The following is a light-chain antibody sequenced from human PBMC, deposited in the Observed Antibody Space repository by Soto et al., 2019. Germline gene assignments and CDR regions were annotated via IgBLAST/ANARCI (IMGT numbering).Light chain of an antibody. CDR3: QQRSTWPPA. CDR2: DAS. Sequence: DTVLTQSPATLSLSPGEGATLSCRASQNVLNYLGWYQHKPGQAPRLLIYDASNRANGIPARFSGSGSGTDFTLTISSLEPEDSAVYYCQQRSTWPPAFGQGTKLEIK. CDR1: QNVLNY. V-gene: IGKV3-11*01. J-gene: IGKJ2*01.